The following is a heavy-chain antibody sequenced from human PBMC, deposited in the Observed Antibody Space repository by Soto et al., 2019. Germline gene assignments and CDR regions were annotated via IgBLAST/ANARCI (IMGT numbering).Heavy chain of an antibody. D-gene: IGHD3-10*01. J-gene: IGHJ6*03. Sequence: SETLSLTCAVYGGSFSGYYWSWIRQPPGKGLEWIGEINHSGSTNYNPSLKSRVTISVDTSKNQFSLKLSSVTAADTAVYYCGSYGSGRPSFYYYYYYMDVWGKGTTVTVSS. CDR3: GSYGSGRPSFYYYYYYMDV. CDR2: INHSGST. V-gene: IGHV4-34*01. CDR1: GGSFSGYY.